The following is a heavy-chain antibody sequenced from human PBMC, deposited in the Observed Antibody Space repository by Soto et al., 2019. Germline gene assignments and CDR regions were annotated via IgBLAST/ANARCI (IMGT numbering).Heavy chain of an antibody. J-gene: IGHJ5*02. CDR1: GFTFSSYW. Sequence: EVQLVESGGGLIQPGGSLRLSCAVSGFTFSSYWMHWVRQVPGKGLVWVSRINSDGSTTTYADSVTGRFTISRDNAKNTVYLQMNSLRAEDTAVYYCARGADYNWFDPWGQGTLVTVSS. CDR3: ARGADYNWFDP. V-gene: IGHV3-74*01. CDR2: INSDGSTT.